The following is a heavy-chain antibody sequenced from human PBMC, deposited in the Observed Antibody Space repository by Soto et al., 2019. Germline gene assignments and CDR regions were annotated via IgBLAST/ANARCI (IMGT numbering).Heavy chain of an antibody. CDR3: ARGPDYYGSGSYYNPFDY. Sequence: SETLSLTCTVSGGSISSYYWSWIRQPPGKGPEWIGYIYYSGSTNYNPSLKSRVTISVDTSKNQFSLKLSSVTAADTAVYYCARGPDYYGSGSYYNPFDYWGQGTLVTVSS. V-gene: IGHV4-59*01. CDR2: IYYSGST. D-gene: IGHD3-10*01. CDR1: GGSISSYY. J-gene: IGHJ4*02.